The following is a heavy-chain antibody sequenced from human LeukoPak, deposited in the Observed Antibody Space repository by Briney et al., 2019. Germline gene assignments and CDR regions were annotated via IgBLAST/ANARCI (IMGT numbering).Heavy chain of an antibody. D-gene: IGHD1-7*01. CDR3: ARDDWNYLVNWFDP. V-gene: IGHV1-69*05. Sequence: SVKVSCKASGGTFSSYAISWVRQASGQGLEWMGGIIPIFGTANYAQKFQGRVTITTDESTSTAYMELSSLRSEDTAVYYCARDDWNYLVNWFDPWGQGTLVTVSS. CDR2: IIPIFGTA. J-gene: IGHJ5*02. CDR1: GGTFSSYA.